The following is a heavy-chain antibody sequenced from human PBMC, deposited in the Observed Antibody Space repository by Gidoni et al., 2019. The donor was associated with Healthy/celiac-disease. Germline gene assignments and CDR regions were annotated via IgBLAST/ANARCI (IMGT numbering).Heavy chain of an antibody. J-gene: IGHJ3*02. CDR2: IYYTGST. V-gene: IGHV4-59*12. D-gene: IGHD7-27*01. Sequence: QVQLQGSGPGLVRPSETLSLTCTVPCGPISSYYWSWIRQPPGKGLECIGYIYYTGSTNYNPALKSRVTISVDTSKNQFSLKLSSVTAADTAVYYCAREATGEVYGGAFDIWGQGTMVTVSS. CDR1: CGPISSYY. CDR3: AREATGEVYGGAFDI.